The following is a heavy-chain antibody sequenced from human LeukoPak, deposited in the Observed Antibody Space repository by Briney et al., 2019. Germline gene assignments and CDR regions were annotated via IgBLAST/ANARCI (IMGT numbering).Heavy chain of an antibody. CDR3: ARWDSSGWYSTDY. V-gene: IGHV3-11*04. D-gene: IGHD6-19*01. Sequence: GGSLRLSCAASGFTFSDYYMSWIRQAPGKGLEWVACISSSGSTIYYADSVKGRFTISRDNAKNSLYLQMNSLRAEDTAVYYCARWDSSGWYSTDYWGQGTLVTVSS. CDR1: GFTFSDYY. CDR2: ISSSGSTI. J-gene: IGHJ4*02.